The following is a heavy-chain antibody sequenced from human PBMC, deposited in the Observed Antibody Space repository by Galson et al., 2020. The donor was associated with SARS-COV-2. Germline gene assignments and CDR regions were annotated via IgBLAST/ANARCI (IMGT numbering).Heavy chain of an antibody. V-gene: IGHV3-11*01. Sequence: TGGSLRLSCAASGFTFSDYYMSWIRQAPGKGLEWVSYISSSGSTIYYADSVKGRFTISRDNAKNSLYLQMNSLRAEDTAVYYCARVIEFTIFGVVINYYYYGMDVWGQGTTVTVSS. D-gene: IGHD3-3*01. CDR1: GFTFSDYY. CDR2: ISSSGSTI. CDR3: ARVIEFTIFGVVINYYYYGMDV. J-gene: IGHJ6*02.